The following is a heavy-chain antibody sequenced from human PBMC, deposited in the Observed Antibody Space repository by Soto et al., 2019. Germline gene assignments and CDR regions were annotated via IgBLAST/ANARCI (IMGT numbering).Heavy chain of an antibody. J-gene: IGHJ6*02. CDR1: GFTFSSYA. V-gene: IGHV3-23*01. CDR3: AGGNWNSWDYYYYGMDV. CDR2: ISGSGGST. D-gene: IGHD1-7*01. Sequence: PGGSLRLSCAASGFTFSSYAMSWVRQAPGKGLEWVSAISGSGGSTYYADSVKGRFTISRDNSKNTLYLQMNSLRAEDTAVYYCAGGNWNSWDYYYYGMDVWGQGTTVTVSS.